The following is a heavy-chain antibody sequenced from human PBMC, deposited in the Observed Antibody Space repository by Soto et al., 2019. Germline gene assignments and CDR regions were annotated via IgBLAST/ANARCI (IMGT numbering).Heavy chain of an antibody. Sequence: PVGSLRLSCATSAFTFSSLEMSWVRQAPGMGLEWVSYITSRGTTMYYADSVKGRFTISRDNVKNSLYLQMNSLRAEDTAVYYCASITMVRGVTHLYYGMDVWGQGTTVTVSS. CDR2: ITSRGTTM. D-gene: IGHD3-10*01. CDR3: ASITMVRGVTHLYYGMDV. V-gene: IGHV3-48*03. J-gene: IGHJ6*02. CDR1: AFTFSSLE.